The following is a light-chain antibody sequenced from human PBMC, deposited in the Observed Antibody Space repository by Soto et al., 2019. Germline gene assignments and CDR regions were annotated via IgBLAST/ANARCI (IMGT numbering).Light chain of an antibody. CDR1: QSISNNY. CDR2: GAS. Sequence: IVLTQSVGTVSLSQGERATLSCRASQSISNNYLAWYQQTPGQAPRLLIYGASSRATGIPDRFSGSGSATDFTLTISRLEPEDFAVYYCQQYAASPRTFGQGTKVDNK. V-gene: IGKV3-20*01. CDR3: QQYAASPRT. J-gene: IGKJ1*01.